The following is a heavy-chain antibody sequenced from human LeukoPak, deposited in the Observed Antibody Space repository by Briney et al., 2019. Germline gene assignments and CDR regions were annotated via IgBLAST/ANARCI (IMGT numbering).Heavy chain of an antibody. J-gene: IGHJ4*02. CDR1: GFTLNNAW. CDR2: IKSKTLGGTT. CDR3: TTDYVWGTYRYFDY. D-gene: IGHD3-16*02. Sequence: GGSLRLSCAASGFTLNNAWMSWVRQSPGKGLEWVRGIKSKTLGGTTDYAAPVKGRFTISRDDSKNTLYLQMNNLKTEDTAVYYCTTDYVWGTYRYFDYWGQGTLVTVSS. V-gene: IGHV3-15*01.